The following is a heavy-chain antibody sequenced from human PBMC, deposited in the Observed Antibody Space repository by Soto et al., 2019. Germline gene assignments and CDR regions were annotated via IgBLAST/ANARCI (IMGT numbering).Heavy chain of an antibody. CDR2: ISAIGGST. J-gene: IGHJ5*02. Sequence: GGSLRLSCAASGFTFSSYAMSWVRQAPGKGLEWVSAISAIGGSTYYADSVKGRFTISRDNSKNTPYLQMNSLRVEDTAVYYCAKDRLIVATDPWGQGTLVTVSS. V-gene: IGHV3-23*01. CDR3: AKDRLIVATDP. D-gene: IGHD5-12*01. CDR1: GFTFSSYA.